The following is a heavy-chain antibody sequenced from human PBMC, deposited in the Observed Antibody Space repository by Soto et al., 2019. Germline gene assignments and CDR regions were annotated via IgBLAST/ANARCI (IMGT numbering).Heavy chain of an antibody. V-gene: IGHV1-69*13. CDR3: ARDLGVVVVPAARWFDP. D-gene: IGHD2-2*01. Sequence: ASVKVSCKASGGTFSSYAISWVRQAPGQGLEWMGGIIPIFGTANYAQKFQGRVTITADESTSTAYMELSSLRSEDTAVYYCARDLGVVVVPAARWFDPWGQGTLVTVSS. CDR2: IIPIFGTA. J-gene: IGHJ5*02. CDR1: GGTFSSYA.